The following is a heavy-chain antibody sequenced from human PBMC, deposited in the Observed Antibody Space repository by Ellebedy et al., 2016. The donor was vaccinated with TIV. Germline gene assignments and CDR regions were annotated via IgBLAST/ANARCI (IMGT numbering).Heavy chain of an antibody. Sequence: AASVKVSCKASGYTFTSYGISWVRQAAGQGLEWIGWISANNGNTNYAQKLQGRVTMTTDTSTSTAYMELRTLRSDDTAVYYCARSRPVPTPAAGFDYWGQGTLVTVSS. CDR3: ARSRPVPTPAAGFDY. J-gene: IGHJ4*02. V-gene: IGHV1-18*04. D-gene: IGHD6-13*01. CDR2: ISANNGNT. CDR1: GYTFTSYG.